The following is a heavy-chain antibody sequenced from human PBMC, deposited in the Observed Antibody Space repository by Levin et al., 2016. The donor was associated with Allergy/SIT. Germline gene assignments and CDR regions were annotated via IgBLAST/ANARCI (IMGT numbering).Heavy chain of an antibody. D-gene: IGHD6-19*01. V-gene: IGHV3-21*01. CDR2: ISSSSSYI. CDR1: GFTFSSYS. CDR3: ARDWESGYSSELYFDL. Sequence: GGSLRLSCAASGFTFSSYSMNWVRQAPGKGLEWVSSISSSSSYIYYADSVKGRFTISRDNAKNSLYLQMNSLRAEDTAVYYCARDWESGYSSELYFDLWGRGTLVTVSS. J-gene: IGHJ2*01.